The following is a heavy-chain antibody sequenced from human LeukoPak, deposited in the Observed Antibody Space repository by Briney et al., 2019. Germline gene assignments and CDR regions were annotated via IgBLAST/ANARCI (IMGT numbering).Heavy chain of an antibody. CDR3: ASSPYYYGSGSHPYYFDY. J-gene: IGHJ4*02. Sequence: SVKVSCKASGGTFSSYAISWVRQAPGQGLEWMGGIIPIFGTANYAQKFQGRVTITTDESTSTAYMELSSLRSEDTAVYYCASSPYYYGSGSHPYYFDYWGQGTLVTVSS. CDR2: IIPIFGTA. CDR1: GGTFSSYA. D-gene: IGHD3-10*01. V-gene: IGHV1-69*05.